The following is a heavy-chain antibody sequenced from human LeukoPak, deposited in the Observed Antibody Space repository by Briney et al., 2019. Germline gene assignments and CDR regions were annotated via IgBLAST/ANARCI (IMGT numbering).Heavy chain of an antibody. J-gene: IGHJ6*02. D-gene: IGHD6-6*01. V-gene: IGHV3-30*18. CDR1: GFTFSSHG. Sequence: GRSLRLSCAASGFTFSSHGMHWVRQAPGKGLEWVAVISYDGSNKYYADSVKGRFTISRDNSKNTLYLQMNSLRAEDTAVYYCAKSIAARPYYYYGMDVWGQGTTVTVSS. CDR3: AKSIAARPYYYYGMDV. CDR2: ISYDGSNK.